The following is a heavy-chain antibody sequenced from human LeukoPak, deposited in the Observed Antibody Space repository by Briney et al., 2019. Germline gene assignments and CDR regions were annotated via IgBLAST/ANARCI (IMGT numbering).Heavy chain of an antibody. CDR2: IDWDDDK. CDR3: ARSRSGSYLRLYYFDY. V-gene: IGHV2-70*11. CDR1: GFSLSTSGMC. J-gene: IGHJ4*02. Sequence: SGPTLVNPTQTLTLTCTFSGFSLSTSGMCVSWIRQPPGKALEWLARIDWDDDKYYSTSLKTRLTISKDTSKNQVVLTMTNMDPVDTATYYCARSRSGSYLRLYYFDYWGQGTLVTVSS. D-gene: IGHD1-26*01.